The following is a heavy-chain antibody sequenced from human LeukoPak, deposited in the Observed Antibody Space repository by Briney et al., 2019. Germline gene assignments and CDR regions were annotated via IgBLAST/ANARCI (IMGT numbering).Heavy chain of an antibody. Sequence: SQTLPLTCAISGDSVSSNSAAWNWIRQSSSRGLEWLGRTYYRSKWYNDYAVSVKSRITINPDTSKNQFSLQLNSVTPEDTAVYYCARYSGSYGVAYFDYWGQGTLVTVSS. CDR2: TYYRSKWYN. V-gene: IGHV6-1*01. J-gene: IGHJ4*02. CDR3: ARYSGSYGVAYFDY. D-gene: IGHD1-26*01. CDR1: GDSVSSNSAA.